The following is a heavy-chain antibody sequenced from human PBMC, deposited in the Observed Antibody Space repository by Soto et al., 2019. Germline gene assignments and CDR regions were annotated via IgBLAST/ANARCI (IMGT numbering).Heavy chain of an antibody. Sequence: ASVKVSCEASGGTFSSYAISWVRQAPGQGLEWMGGIIPIFGTANYAQKFQGRVTITADESTSTAYMELSSLRSEDTAVYYCARAYSYGYSLFYWVYYYYYVMAVSGQGTTVPGSS. CDR1: GGTFSSYA. D-gene: IGHD5-18*01. CDR2: IIPIFGTA. V-gene: IGHV1-69*13. J-gene: IGHJ6*02. CDR3: ARAYSYGYSLFYWVYYYYYVMAV.